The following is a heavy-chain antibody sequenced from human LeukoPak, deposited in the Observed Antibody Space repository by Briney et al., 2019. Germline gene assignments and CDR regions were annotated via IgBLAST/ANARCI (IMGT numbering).Heavy chain of an antibody. CDR3: ARHKGYSYGPRFYFDY. V-gene: IGHV4-39*01. CDR2: IYYSGST. CDR1: GGSISSSSYY. Sequence: SSETLSLTCTVSGGSISSSSYYWGRIRQPPGKGLEWIGSIYYSGSTYYNPSLKSRVTISVDTSKNQFSLKLSSVTAADTAVYYCARHKGYSYGPRFYFDYWGQGTLVTVSS. D-gene: IGHD5-18*01. J-gene: IGHJ4*02.